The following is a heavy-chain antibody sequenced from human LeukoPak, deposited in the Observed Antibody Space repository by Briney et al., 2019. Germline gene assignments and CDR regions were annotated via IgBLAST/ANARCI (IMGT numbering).Heavy chain of an antibody. D-gene: IGHD3-22*01. Sequence: PSQTLSLTCTVSGGSISSGGYYWSWIRQPPGKGLEWIGYIYHSGSTYYNPSLKSRVTISVVRSKNQFSLKLSSVTAADTAVYYCARGLEGYYYDSSGYYYFDYWGQGTLVTVSS. V-gene: IGHV4-30-2*01. CDR1: GGSISSGGYY. CDR2: IYHSGST. CDR3: ARGLEGYYYDSSGYYYFDY. J-gene: IGHJ4*02.